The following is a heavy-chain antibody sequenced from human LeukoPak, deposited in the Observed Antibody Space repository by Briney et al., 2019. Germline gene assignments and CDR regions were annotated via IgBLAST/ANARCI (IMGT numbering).Heavy chain of an antibody. J-gene: IGHJ4*02. CDR2: IYSRGGT. D-gene: IGHD3-10*01. V-gene: IGHV3-53*01. CDR3: AKDQGLWFGELFSSDY. CDR1: GFSVSNNY. Sequence: GGSLRLSCAVSGFSVSNNYMNWVRQAPGKGLEWDSLIYSRGGTSYADSVKGRFTISRDSSKNTLFLQMNSLRVKDTAVYYCAKDQGLWFGELFSSDYWGQGTLVTVSS.